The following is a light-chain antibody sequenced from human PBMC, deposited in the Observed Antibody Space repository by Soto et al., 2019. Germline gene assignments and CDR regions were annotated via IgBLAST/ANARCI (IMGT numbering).Light chain of an antibody. V-gene: IGKV3D-15*01. CDR2: GTS. CDR3: HQYNNWPAIT. Sequence: EIVLTQSPCTLSLSPGERATLSCRASQSVSNNYLAWYQQKPGQAPRLLIYGTSTRATGIPARFSGSGSGTEFTLSISSLQSKDFAVYYCHQYNNWPAITFGQGTRLEIK. CDR1: QSVSNN. J-gene: IGKJ5*01.